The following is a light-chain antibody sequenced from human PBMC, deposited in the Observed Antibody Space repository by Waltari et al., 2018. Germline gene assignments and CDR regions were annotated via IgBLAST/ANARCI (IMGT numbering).Light chain of an antibody. J-gene: IGLJ3*02. Sequence: QSALTQPASVSGSPGQSITISCTGTSSDVGAYNYVSWYQQHPGKAPNLMIYDVNKRPSGVSNRFSGSKSGNTASLTISGLQAEDEADYYCSSYTSSNTLVFGGGTKLTVL. CDR1: SSDVGAYNY. CDR3: SSYTSSNTLV. V-gene: IGLV2-14*01. CDR2: DVN.